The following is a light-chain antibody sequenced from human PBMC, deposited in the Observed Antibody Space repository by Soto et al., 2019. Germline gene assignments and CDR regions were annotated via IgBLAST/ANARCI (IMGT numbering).Light chain of an antibody. CDR1: SGHSTYA. J-gene: IGLJ3*02. Sequence: QLVLTQSPSASASLEASVKLTCTMSSGHSTYAIAWHQQQPEKGPRYLMKVSSYGRRVRGCGVPERCSGSSSGAVRYLTISSLQAEDEGDYYCQTWGTCINGVFGGWTQQTVL. CDR3: QTWGTCINGV. V-gene: IGLV4-69*01. CDR2: VSSYGRR.